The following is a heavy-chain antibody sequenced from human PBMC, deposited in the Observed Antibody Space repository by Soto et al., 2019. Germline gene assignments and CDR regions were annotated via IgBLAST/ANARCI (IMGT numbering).Heavy chain of an antibody. D-gene: IGHD6-13*01. CDR1: GFTVSSNY. J-gene: IGHJ4*02. CDR3: ARTDYSSSWYYFDY. V-gene: IGHV3-66*01. CDR2: IYSDGST. Sequence: EVQLVESGGGLVQPGGSLRLSCAASGFTVSSNYMSWVRQPPGKGLEWVSLIYSDGSTNYADSVKVRVTISRDISTNTLYLQMNCLRAEDTAVYYCARTDYSSSWYYFDYWGQGTLVTVSS.